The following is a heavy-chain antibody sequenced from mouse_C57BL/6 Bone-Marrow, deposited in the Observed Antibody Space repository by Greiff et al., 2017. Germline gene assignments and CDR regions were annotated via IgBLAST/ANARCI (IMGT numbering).Heavy chain of an antibody. CDR1: GYTFTSYW. CDR2: IDPSDSYT. CDR3: ASPYDYDGRVFAY. Sequence: VQLQQSGAELVMPGASVKLSCKASGYTFTSYWMHWVKQRPGQGLEWIGEIDPSDSYTNYNQKFKGKSTLTVDKSSSTAYMQLSSLTSEDSAVYYCASPYDYDGRVFAYWGQGTLVTVSA. D-gene: IGHD2-4*01. J-gene: IGHJ3*01. V-gene: IGHV1-69*01.